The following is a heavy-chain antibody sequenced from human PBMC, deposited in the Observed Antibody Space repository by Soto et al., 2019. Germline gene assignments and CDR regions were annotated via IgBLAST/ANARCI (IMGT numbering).Heavy chain of an antibody. CDR2: IYYSGST. V-gene: IGHV4-30-4*01. J-gene: IGHJ5*02. D-gene: IGHD2-2*01. Sequence: SETLSLTCTVSGGSISSGDYYWSWIRQPPGKGLECIGYIYYSGSTYYNPSLKSRVTISVDTSKNQFSLKLSSVTAADTAVYYCARGGPLVLVPAAKTDNWFDPWGQGTLVTVSS. CDR3: ARGGPLVLVPAAKTDNWFDP. CDR1: GGSISSGDYY.